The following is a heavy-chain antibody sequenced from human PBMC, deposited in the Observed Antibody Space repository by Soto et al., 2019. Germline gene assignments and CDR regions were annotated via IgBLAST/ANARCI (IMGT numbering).Heavy chain of an antibody. CDR2: ISGSGGST. CDR3: AKDLDRVVAAAGL. D-gene: IGHD6-13*01. Sequence: EVQLLESGGGLVQPGGPRRLSWPPLGFPFSSLPMTGVRQLQGKGLEWVSAISGSGGSTYYADSVKGRFTISRDNSKNTLYLQMNSLRAEDTAVYYCAKDLDRVVAAAGLWGQGTLVTVSS. V-gene: IGHV3-23*01. CDR1: GFPFSSLP. J-gene: IGHJ4*02.